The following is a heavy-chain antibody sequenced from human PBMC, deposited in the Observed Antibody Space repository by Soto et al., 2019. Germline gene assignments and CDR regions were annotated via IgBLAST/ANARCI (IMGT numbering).Heavy chain of an antibody. Sequence: GASVKVSCKASGGTFSRYTISWVRQAPGQGLEWMGRIIPILGIANYAQKFQGRVTITADKSTSTAYMELSSLRSEDTAVYYCARDGAVAVHAFDIWGQGTMVTVSS. V-gene: IGHV1-69*04. CDR2: IIPILGIA. CDR1: GGTFSRYT. CDR3: ARDGAVAVHAFDI. D-gene: IGHD6-19*01. J-gene: IGHJ3*02.